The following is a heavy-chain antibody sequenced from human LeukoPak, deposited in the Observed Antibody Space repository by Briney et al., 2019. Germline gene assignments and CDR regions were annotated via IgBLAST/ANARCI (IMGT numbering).Heavy chain of an antibody. CDR3: ARLGYCSSTSCYLLHYYYYMDV. CDR2: ISSSGSTI. J-gene: IGHJ6*03. V-gene: IGHV3-11*04. Sequence: PGGSLRLSCAASGFTFSDYYMSWIRQAPGKGLEWVSYISSSGSTIYYADSVKGRFTISRDNAKNSLYLQMNSLRAEATAVYYCARLGYCSSTSCYLLHYYYYMDVWGKGTTVTVSS. D-gene: IGHD2-2*01. CDR1: GFTFSDYY.